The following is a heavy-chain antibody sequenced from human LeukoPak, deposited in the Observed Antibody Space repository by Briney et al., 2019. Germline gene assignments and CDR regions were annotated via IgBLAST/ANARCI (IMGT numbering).Heavy chain of an antibody. Sequence: GGSLRLSCAASGFTFSSYAMSWVRQAPGKGLEWVSAISGSGGSTYYADAVKGRFTISRDNAKNTLYLQMNSLRAEDTAVYYCARDRSGTIPIDYWGQGTLVTVSS. V-gene: IGHV3-23*01. CDR1: GFTFSSYA. CDR2: ISGSGGST. D-gene: IGHD1-14*01. CDR3: ARDRSGTIPIDY. J-gene: IGHJ4*02.